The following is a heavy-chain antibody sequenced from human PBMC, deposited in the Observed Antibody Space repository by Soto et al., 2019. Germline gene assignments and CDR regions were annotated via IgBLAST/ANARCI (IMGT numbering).Heavy chain of an antibody. J-gene: IGHJ4*02. CDR1: GYTFTSYY. D-gene: IGHD5-18*01. CDR3: ARDGRQLAPFDY. CDR2: INPSGGST. Sequence: QVQLVQSGAEVKKPGASVKVSCKASGYTFTSYYMHWVRQAPGQGLEWMGIINPSGGSTSYTQKFQGRVTMTRDTSTSTVYMELSSLRSEDTAVYYCARDGRQLAPFDYWGQGTLVTVSS. V-gene: IGHV1-46*01.